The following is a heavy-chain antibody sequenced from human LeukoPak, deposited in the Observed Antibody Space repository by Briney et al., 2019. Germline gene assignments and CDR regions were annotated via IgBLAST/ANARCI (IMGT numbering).Heavy chain of an antibody. CDR2: INHSGST. CDR1: GGSFSGYY. CDR3: ARGSPLWFGELFGYYFDY. J-gene: IGHJ4*02. V-gene: IGHV4-34*01. D-gene: IGHD3-10*01. Sequence: SETLSLTCAVYGGSFSGYYWSWIRQPPGKGLEWIGEINHSGSTNYNPSLKSRVTISVDTSKDQFSLKLSSVTAADTAVYYCARGSPLWFGELFGYYFDYWGQGTLVTVSS.